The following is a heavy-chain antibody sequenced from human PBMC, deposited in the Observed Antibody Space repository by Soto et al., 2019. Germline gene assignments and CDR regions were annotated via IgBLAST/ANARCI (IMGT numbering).Heavy chain of an antibody. CDR2: IKEDGGER. CDR1: GFTFSNYW. J-gene: IGHJ5*02. D-gene: IGHD1-1*01. Sequence: EVQLVESGGGLVQPGGSMRLSCAASGFTFSNYWMTWVRQAPGKGLEWLANIKEDGGERSYVDSVKGRFTISRDNAKNSLYLQVNSLRAEDTAVYYCARGPDRAWSDFVRANWFDPWGQGTLVTVSS. CDR3: ARGPDRAWSDFVRANWFDP. V-gene: IGHV3-7*01.